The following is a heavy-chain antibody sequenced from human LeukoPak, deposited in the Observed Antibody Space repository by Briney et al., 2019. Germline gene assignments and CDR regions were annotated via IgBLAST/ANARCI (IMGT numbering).Heavy chain of an antibody. J-gene: IGHJ4*02. V-gene: IGHV5-51*01. CDR3: ARQSSSWPQDY. CDR1: GNSFTSYW. Sequence: GESLKISCQASGNSFTSYWIAWVRQMPGKGLEWMGIIYPGDSDTRYSPSFQGQVTISADKSISTAYLQWSSLKASDTAMYYCARQSSSWPQDYWGQGTLVTVSS. CDR2: IYPGDSDT. D-gene: IGHD6-13*01.